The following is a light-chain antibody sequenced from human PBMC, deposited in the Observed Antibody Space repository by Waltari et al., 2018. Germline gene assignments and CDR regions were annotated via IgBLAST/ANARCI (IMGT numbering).Light chain of an antibody. CDR3: ATWDDSLSAWV. Sequence: QSVLTQPPSASGTPGQRVPVSCSGSSSNIGSTYVSWYQQLPGTAPRLLIYRNNQRPAGVPDRFSDSKSGTSASLAISGLRSEDEADYYCATWDDSLSAWVFGGGTKLTVL. J-gene: IGLJ3*02. CDR2: RNN. V-gene: IGLV1-47*01. CDR1: SSNIGSTY.